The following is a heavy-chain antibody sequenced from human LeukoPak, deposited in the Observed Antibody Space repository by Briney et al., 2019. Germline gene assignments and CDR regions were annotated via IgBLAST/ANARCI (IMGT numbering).Heavy chain of an antibody. CDR2: INGNGGST. J-gene: IGHJ4*02. Sequence: GGPLRLSCAASGFTFSSYAMSWVRQIPGKGLEWVSGINGNGGSTNYADSVKGRFTISRDNSKNTLYLQMNSLRAEDTAIYYCARDERLLSFLKWGQGTLVTVSS. CDR3: ARDERLLSFLK. V-gene: IGHV3-23*01. CDR1: GFTFSSYA. D-gene: IGHD3-3*01.